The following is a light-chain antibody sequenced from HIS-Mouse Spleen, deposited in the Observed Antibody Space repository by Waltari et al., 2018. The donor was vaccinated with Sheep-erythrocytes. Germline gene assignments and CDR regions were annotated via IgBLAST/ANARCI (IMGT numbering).Light chain of an antibody. J-gene: IGLJ3*02. CDR3: CSYAGSSTFDWV. CDR1: SSDVGSYNL. CDR2: EGS. Sequence: QSALTQPASVSGSPGQSITISCTGTSSDVGSYNLVSWYQQHPGKAPKLMIYEGSKWPSGVSNRLSGSKSGNTASLTISGLQAEDEADYYCCSYAGSSTFDWVFGGGTKLTVL. V-gene: IGLV2-23*03.